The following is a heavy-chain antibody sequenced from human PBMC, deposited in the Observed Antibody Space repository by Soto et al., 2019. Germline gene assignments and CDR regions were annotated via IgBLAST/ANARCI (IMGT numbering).Heavy chain of an antibody. V-gene: IGHV3-11*05. D-gene: IGHD4-17*01. CDR2: ISSSGTYT. J-gene: IGHJ5*02. CDR3: ARGGDYIADWFDP. Sequence: GSLRLSCVASGFTLSDYYMSWIRQAPGKGLEWVSYISSSGTYTNYADSVKGRFTISRDNAKNSLFLQMNSLRGDDTAVYYCARGGDYIADWFDPWGQGTLVTVSS. CDR1: GFTLSDYY.